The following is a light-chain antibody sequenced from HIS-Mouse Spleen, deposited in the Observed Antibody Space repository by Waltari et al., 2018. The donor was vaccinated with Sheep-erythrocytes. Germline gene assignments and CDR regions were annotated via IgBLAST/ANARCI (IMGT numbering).Light chain of an antibody. CDR2: DVS. J-gene: IGLJ1*01. V-gene: IGLV2-11*01. CDR3: CSYAGSYNHV. CDR1: SSDVGGYNY. Sequence: QSALTQPRSVSGSPGQSVTISCTGTSSDVGGYNYVSWYQQHPGKAPKLMIYDVSKRSSGGPDRFSGSKSGNTASRTISGLQAEDEADYYCCSYAGSYNHVFATGTKVTVL.